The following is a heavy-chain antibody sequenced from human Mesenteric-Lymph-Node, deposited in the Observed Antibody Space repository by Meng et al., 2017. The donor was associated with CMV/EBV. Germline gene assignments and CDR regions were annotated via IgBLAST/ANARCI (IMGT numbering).Heavy chain of an antibody. CDR3: ARPRGYYYDSGGNAFDI. D-gene: IGHD3-22*01. J-gene: IGHJ3*02. V-gene: IGHV5-51*01. CDR2: MYGGDSDT. CDR1: GYSFTSYW. Sequence: GESLKISCKGSGYSFTSYWIGWVRQMPGKGLEWMGIMYGGDSDTRYSPSFQGQVTISVDKSISTAYLQWRSLKASDTAMYYCARPRGYYYDSGGNAFDIWGQGTMVTVSS.